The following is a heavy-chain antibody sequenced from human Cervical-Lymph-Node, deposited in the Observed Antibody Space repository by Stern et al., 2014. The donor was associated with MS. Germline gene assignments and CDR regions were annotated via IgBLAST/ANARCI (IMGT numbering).Heavy chain of an antibody. CDR1: RGTFSSYA. Sequence: VQLVESGAEVKKPGSSVKVSCKASRGTFSSYAISWVRQAPGQGLEWMGGIIPIFGTANYAQKFQGRVTITADESTSTAYMELSSLRSEDTAVYYCARNQPDYYYYGMDVWGQGTTVTVSS. J-gene: IGHJ6*02. CDR3: ARNQPDYYYYGMDV. CDR2: IIPIFGTA. D-gene: IGHD1-14*01. V-gene: IGHV1-69*01.